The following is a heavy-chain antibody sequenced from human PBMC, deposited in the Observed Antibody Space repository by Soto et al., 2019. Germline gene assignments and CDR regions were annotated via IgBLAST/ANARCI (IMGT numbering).Heavy chain of an antibody. CDR1: GGSMRNYF. J-gene: IGHJ4*02. D-gene: IGHD6-13*01. V-gene: IGHV4-59*01. CDR2: IHYSGTT. Sequence: SETLSLTCTVSGGSMRNYFWTWIRQPPGKGLEWIGYIHYSGTTSFFPSYNPSLRSRVTISEDTSKNQFSLKLLSVTTADTAVYFCAAGEASSRNLAPYYLDFWGQGTLVTSPQ. CDR3: AAGEASSRNLAPYYLDF.